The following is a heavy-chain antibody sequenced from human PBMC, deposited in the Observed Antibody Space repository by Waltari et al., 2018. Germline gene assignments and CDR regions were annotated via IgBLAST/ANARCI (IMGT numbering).Heavy chain of an antibody. Sequence: QVQLVQSGAAVKKPGPSVKVSCKASGGTFSSYATSWVRQAPGQGLEWMGGIIPIFGTANYAQKFQGRVTITADESTSTAYMELSSLRSEDTAVYYCARGGSYGLGGPFDYWGQGTLVTVSS. CDR2: IIPIFGTA. D-gene: IGHD5-18*01. J-gene: IGHJ4*02. V-gene: IGHV1-69*01. CDR3: ARGGSYGLGGPFDY. CDR1: GGTFSSYA.